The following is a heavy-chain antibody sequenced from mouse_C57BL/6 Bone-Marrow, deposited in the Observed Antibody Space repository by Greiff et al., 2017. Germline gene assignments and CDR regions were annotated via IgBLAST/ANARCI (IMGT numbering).Heavy chain of an antibody. CDR3: ARRRTMRFYYAMDY. J-gene: IGHJ4*01. CDR2: INPYNGGT. D-gene: IGHD1-1*02. CDR1: GYTFTDYY. V-gene: IGHV1-19*01. Sequence: EVQLQQSGPVLVKPGASVKMSCKASGYTFTDYYMNWVKQSHGKSLEWIGVINPYNGGTSYNQKFKGKATVTVDKSSSTAYMELNSLTSEDSAVYYCARRRTMRFYYAMDYWGQGTSVTVSS.